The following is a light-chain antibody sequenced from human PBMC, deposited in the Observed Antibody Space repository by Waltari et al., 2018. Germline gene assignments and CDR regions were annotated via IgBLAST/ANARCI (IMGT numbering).Light chain of an antibody. Sequence: QSALTQPASVSGSPGQSLTISCIGTTSDIGDYYYVSLYQQFPGKAPKLIIYDVTKRPSGISGRFSGSKSGNTASLTISGLQAEDEGDYYCCSFRGGDSFVFGTGTRVTV. V-gene: IGLV2-14*03. CDR2: DVT. J-gene: IGLJ1*01. CDR3: CSFRGGDSFV. CDR1: TSDIGDYYY.